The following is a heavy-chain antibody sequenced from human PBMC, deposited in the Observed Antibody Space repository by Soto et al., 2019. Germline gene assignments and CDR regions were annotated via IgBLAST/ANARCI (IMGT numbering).Heavy chain of an antibody. CDR3: AKDRVDYGDYRGLDY. CDR1: GFTFSSYA. D-gene: IGHD4-17*01. Sequence: EVQLLESGGGLVQPGGSLRLSCAASGFTFSSYAMTWVGQAPGKGLEWVSAISGSGTNRYYAASVKGRFTISRDNSKNTLYLQMNSLRAEDTAVYYCAKDRVDYGDYRGLDYWGQGTLVTVSS. J-gene: IGHJ4*02. CDR2: ISGSGTNR. V-gene: IGHV3-23*01.